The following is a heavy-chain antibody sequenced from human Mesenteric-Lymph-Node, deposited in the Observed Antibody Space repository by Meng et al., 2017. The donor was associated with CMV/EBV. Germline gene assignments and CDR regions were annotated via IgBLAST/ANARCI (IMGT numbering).Heavy chain of an antibody. J-gene: IGHJ3*02. Sequence: GGSLRLSCAASGFTFSNYWMHWVRQAPGKGLVWVSRINSDGSSTSYADSVKGRFTISRGNAKNTLYLQMDSLRAEDTAVYYCARGHPESFDIWGQGTMVTVSS. CDR1: GFTFSNYW. CDR3: ARGHPESFDI. CDR2: INSDGSST. V-gene: IGHV3-74*01.